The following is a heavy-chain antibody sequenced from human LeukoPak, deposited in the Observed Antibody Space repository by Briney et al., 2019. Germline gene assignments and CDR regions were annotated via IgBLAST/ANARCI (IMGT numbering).Heavy chain of an antibody. J-gene: IGHJ4*02. CDR1: GFTVSTIC. Sequence: GGSLRLSCAASGFTVSTICIIWVRQAPGKGLECVSTIYSGGTTYYADSVMGRFTISRHNSRNTLYLQMNSLRAEDTAVYYCARVDTVMAYYFDLWGQGNLVTVSS. CDR2: IYSGGTT. V-gene: IGHV3-53*04. CDR3: ARVDTVMAYYFDL. D-gene: IGHD5-18*01.